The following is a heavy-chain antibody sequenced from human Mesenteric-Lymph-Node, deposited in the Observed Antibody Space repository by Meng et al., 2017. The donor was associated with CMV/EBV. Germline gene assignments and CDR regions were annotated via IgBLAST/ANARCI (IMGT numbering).Heavy chain of an antibody. CDR2: MNPNSGNT. V-gene: IGHV1-8*02. CDR3: ARGWSSSRYFDS. CDR1: GYTFTSYY. Sequence: ASVKVSCKASGYTFTSYYIHWVRQATGQGLEWMGWMNPNSGNTGYAQKFQGRVTMTRNTSISTAYMELSSLRSEDTAFYYCARGWSSSRYFDSWGQGTLVTVSS. D-gene: IGHD6-6*01. J-gene: IGHJ4*02.